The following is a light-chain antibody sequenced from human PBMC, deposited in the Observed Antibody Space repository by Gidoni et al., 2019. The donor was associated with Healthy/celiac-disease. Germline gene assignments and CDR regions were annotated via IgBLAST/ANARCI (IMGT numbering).Light chain of an antibody. CDR2: AAS. Sequence: IQMTPSPYSLSASVGDRVTITCRASQSISSYFNWYQQKPGKAPKRLIYAASSLQSGIPSRFSGSGSGTDFTLTISRLKPEDFATYYCQQSYSTPEVFGHXTKVDIK. V-gene: IGKV1-39*01. CDR3: QQSYSTPEV. CDR1: QSISSY. J-gene: IGKJ3*01.